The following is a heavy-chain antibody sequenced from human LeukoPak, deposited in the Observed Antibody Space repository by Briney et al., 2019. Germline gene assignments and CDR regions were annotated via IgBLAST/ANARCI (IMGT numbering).Heavy chain of an antibody. CDR3: ATGISSFGELSVPFDY. D-gene: IGHD3-10*01. CDR1: GGTFISYA. CDR2: IIPIFGTA. Sequence: SVKVSCKASGGTFISYAISWVRQAPGQGLEWMGRIIPIFGTANYAQKFQGRVTITTDESTSTAYMELSSLRSEDTAVYYCATGISSFGELSVPFDYWGQGTLVTVSS. V-gene: IGHV1-69*05. J-gene: IGHJ4*02.